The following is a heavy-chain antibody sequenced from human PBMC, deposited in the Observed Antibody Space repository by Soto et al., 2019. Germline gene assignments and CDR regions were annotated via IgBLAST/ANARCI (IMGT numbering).Heavy chain of an antibody. CDR3: ARVVGEGSSSWYFYYGMDV. CDR1: GYTFTSYD. CDR2: MNPNSGNT. J-gene: IGHJ6*02. V-gene: IGHV1-8*01. D-gene: IGHD6-13*01. Sequence: ASVKVSCKASGYTFTSYDINWVRQATGQGLEWMGWMNPNSGNTGYAQKFQGRVTMTRNTSISTAYMELSSLRSEDTAVYYCARVVGEGSSSWYFYYGMDVRGQGTTVTVSS.